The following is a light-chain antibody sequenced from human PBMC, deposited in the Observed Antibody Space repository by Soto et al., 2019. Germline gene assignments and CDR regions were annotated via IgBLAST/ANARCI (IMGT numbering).Light chain of an antibody. CDR1: QSISSY. CDR3: RQSYSTPQP. J-gene: IGKJ1*01. CDR2: AAS. Sequence: DIQMTRSPSSLSASVGDRVTITCRASQSISSYLNWYQQKPWKAPKLLIYAASSLQSGVPSRFSGSGSGTDFTLTISSLQPEDFATYYCRQSYSTPQPFGKGTKVDIK. V-gene: IGKV1-39*01.